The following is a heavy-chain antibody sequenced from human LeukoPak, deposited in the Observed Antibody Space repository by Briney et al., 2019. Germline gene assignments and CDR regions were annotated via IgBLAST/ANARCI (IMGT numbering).Heavy chain of an antibody. J-gene: IGHJ4*02. CDR1: GFSFSSYD. V-gene: IGHV3-33*01. CDR3: ARDLNREDFDY. CDR2: IWFDGSAK. Sequence: PGGSLRLSCAASGFSFSSYDMHWVRQAPGKGLEWVAIIWFDGSAKYYGDSVKGRFTVSSDNSKNTLYLQMNSLRVEDTAVYYCARDLNREDFDYWGQGTLVAVSS. D-gene: IGHD1-14*01.